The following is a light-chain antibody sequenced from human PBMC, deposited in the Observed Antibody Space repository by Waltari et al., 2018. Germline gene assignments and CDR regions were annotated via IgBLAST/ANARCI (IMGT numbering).Light chain of an antibody. CDR1: SGINVGTYR. CDR3: MIWHGSAAV. Sequence: QAVLTQPSSLSATPGASASLTCTLRSGINVGTYRLYWYKQKPGSPPQYPLRYKSDSDKQQGSGVPSRFSGSKDVSANAGILLISGLQSEDEADYYCMIWHGSAAVFGGGTQLTVL. J-gene: IGLJ7*01. CDR2: YKSDSDK. V-gene: IGLV5-45*03.